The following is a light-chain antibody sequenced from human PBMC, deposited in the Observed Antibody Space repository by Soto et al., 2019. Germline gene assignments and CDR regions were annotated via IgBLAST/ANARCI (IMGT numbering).Light chain of an antibody. CDR2: AAS. CDR3: KQSYSTPPYP. CDR1: QSISSY. V-gene: IGKV1-39*01. J-gene: IGKJ2*01. Sequence: DIQMTQSPSSLSASVGDRVTITCRASQSISSYLNWYQQKPGKAPKLLIYAASSLQSGVPSRFSGSGSGTDFTLTISSLQPEDFATYYWKQSYSTPPYPFGQGTKLEIK.